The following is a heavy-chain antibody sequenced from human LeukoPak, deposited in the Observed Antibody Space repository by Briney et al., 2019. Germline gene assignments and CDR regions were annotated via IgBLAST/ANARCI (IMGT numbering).Heavy chain of an antibody. CDR2: IYYSGST. V-gene: IGHV4-61*05. J-gene: IGHJ5*02. CDR1: SGSISSSNYY. CDR3: ARANSYGSGSYYAAWFDP. D-gene: IGHD3-10*01. Sequence: SETLSLTCTVSSGSISSSNYYWGWIRQPPGKGLEWIGYIYYSGSTNYNPSLKSRVTISVDTSKNQFSLKLSSVTAADTAVYYCARANSYGSGSYYAAWFDPWGQGTLVTVSS.